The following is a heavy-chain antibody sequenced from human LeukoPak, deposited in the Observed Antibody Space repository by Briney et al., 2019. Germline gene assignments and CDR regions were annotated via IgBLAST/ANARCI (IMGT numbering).Heavy chain of an antibody. CDR2: INSDGSST. CDR1: GFTFSSYR. V-gene: IGHV3-74*01. CDR3: ARGLELLPWY. Sequence: PGGSLRLSCAASGFTFSSYRMYWVRQAPGKGLVWVSRINSDGSSTTYADSVKGRFTISRDNAKNTLYLEMNSLRAEDTALYYCARGLELLPWYWGQGTLVTVSS. J-gene: IGHJ4*02. D-gene: IGHD3-10*01.